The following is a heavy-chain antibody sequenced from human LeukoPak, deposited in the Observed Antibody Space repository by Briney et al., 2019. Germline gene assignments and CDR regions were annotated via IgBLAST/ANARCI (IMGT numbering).Heavy chain of an antibody. D-gene: IGHD2-21*01. V-gene: IGHV4-30-4*01. CDR2: IYYSGST. J-gene: IGHJ5*02. CDR1: GGSISSGDYY. Sequence: PSETLSLTCTVSGGSISSGDYYWSWIRQPRGKGLEWIGYIYYSGSTYYNPSLKSRVTISVDTSKNQFSLKLSSVTAADTAVYYCARGKTPFDFVTWGQGTLVTVSS. CDR3: ARGKTPFDFVT.